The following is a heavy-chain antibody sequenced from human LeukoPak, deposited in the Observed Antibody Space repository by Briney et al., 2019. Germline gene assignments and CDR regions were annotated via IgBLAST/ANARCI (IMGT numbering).Heavy chain of an antibody. J-gene: IGHJ6*02. Sequence: SETLSLTCTVSGGSITSYYWSWIRQPPGKGLEWNGYIYYSGSTNYNPSLKSRVTISVDTSKNQFSLKLSSVTAADTAVYYCARYTRGRNGMDVWGQGTTVTVSS. D-gene: IGHD1-26*01. CDR2: IYYSGST. CDR1: GGSITSYY. V-gene: IGHV4-59*08. CDR3: ARYTRGRNGMDV.